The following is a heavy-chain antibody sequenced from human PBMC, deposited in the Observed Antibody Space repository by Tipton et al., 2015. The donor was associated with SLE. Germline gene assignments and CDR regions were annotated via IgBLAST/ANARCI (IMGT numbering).Heavy chain of an antibody. CDR3: ARWIPLTGINV. CDR2: IDHSGST. J-gene: IGHJ6*02. CDR1: GGSIRSSNW. Sequence: TLSLTCAVSGGSIRSSNWWSWVRQPPGKGLEWIGEIDHSGSTNYKSSLRGRVTISVDKSKNQFSLKLTSVTAADTAVYYCARWIPLTGINVWGQGATVTVSS. D-gene: IGHD5-18*01. V-gene: IGHV4-4*02.